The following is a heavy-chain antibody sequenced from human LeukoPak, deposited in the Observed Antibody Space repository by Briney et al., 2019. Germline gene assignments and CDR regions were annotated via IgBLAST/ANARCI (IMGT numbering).Heavy chain of an antibody. CDR1: GGSISSGSYY. J-gene: IGHJ4*02. Sequence: PSETLSLTCTVSGGSISSGSYYWSWIRQPAGKGLEWIGRIYTSGSTNYNPSLKSRVTISVDTSKNQFSLKLSSVTAADTAVYYCARTYTVTTSFDYWGQGTLVTVSS. CDR3: ARTYTVTTSFDY. CDR2: IYTSGST. V-gene: IGHV4-61*02. D-gene: IGHD4-17*01.